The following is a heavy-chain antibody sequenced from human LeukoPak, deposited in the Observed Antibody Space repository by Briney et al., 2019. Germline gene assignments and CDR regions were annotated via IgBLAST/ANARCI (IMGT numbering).Heavy chain of an antibody. CDR3: ARRDIAARLNWFDP. J-gene: IGHJ5*02. Sequence: PSETLSLTCTVSGGSISSYYWGWIRQSPGKGLEWIGTIYYSGTTYYNPSLKSRVTISVDTSKNHFSLKLSSVTAADTAMYYCARRDIAARLNWFDPWGQGTLVTVSS. V-gene: IGHV4-39*01. CDR2: IYYSGTT. CDR1: GGSISSYY. D-gene: IGHD6-6*01.